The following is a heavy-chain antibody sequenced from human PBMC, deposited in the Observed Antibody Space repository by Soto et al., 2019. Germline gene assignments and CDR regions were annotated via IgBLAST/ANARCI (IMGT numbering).Heavy chain of an antibody. J-gene: IGHJ6*02. CDR1: GGSIDGYN. Sequence: QVQLQESGPGLVKPSETLSLTCTVSGGSIDGYNCAWIRQTPGKLLAWVGYVYATGGSRYNPSLKDRVTLSMDTSKSQFSLQMRSVTAADTAVYYCVRQGIGPQHGLVDIWGRGTTVTVSS. CDR2: VYATGGS. CDR3: VRQGIGPQHGLVDI. V-gene: IGHV4-59*08. D-gene: IGHD2-21*01.